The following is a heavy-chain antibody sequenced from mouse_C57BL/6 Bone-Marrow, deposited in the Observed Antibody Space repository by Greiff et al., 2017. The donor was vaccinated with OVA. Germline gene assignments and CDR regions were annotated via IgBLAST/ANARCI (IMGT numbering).Heavy chain of an antibody. Sequence: QVQLQQSGPGLVQPSQSLSITCTVSGFSLTSYGVHWVRQSPGQGLEWLGVLWRGGSTAYNAAFMSRLSITKDNSKSQVFFKMNSLQADDTAIYYCAKRDYYGSSYWYFDVWGTGTTVTVSS. V-gene: IGHV2-5*01. D-gene: IGHD1-1*01. CDR1: GFSLTSYG. CDR2: LWRGGST. CDR3: AKRDYYGSSYWYFDV. J-gene: IGHJ1*03.